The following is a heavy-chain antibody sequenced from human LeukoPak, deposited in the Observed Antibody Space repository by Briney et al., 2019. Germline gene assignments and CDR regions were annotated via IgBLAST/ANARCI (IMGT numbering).Heavy chain of an antibody. V-gene: IGHV3-23*01. D-gene: IGHD3-22*01. Sequence: GGSLRLSCAASGFTFSSYAMSWVRQAPGKGLEWVSAISGSGGSTYYADSVKGRFTISRDNSKNTLYLQVNSLRAEDRAVYYCAKADPNSGYYYEYYFDYWGQGTLVTVSS. CDR2: ISGSGGST. CDR1: GFTFSSYA. J-gene: IGHJ4*02. CDR3: AKADPNSGYYYEYYFDY.